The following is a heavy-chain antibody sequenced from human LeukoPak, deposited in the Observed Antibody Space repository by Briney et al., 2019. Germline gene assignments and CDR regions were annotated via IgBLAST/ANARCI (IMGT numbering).Heavy chain of an antibody. J-gene: IGHJ5*02. D-gene: IGHD3-10*01. CDR2: ISGSGSST. V-gene: IGHV3-23*01. CDR1: GFTFSSYA. CDR3: AKSSSQWFGES. Sequence: GGSLRLSCAASGFTFSSYAMNWVRQAPGKGLERVSAISGSGSSTYYADSVKGRFTISRDNSKNTLYLQMNSLRAEDTAVYYCAKSSSQWFGESCDRGTLVTVSS.